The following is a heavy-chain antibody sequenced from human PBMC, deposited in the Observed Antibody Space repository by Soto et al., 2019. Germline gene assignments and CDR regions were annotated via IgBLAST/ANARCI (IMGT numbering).Heavy chain of an antibody. D-gene: IGHD1-1*01. Sequence: EVQLLESGGDLVQPGGSLRLSCAASGFIFSSYPMSWSRHARGRGLQWLSTISGSGDRAFYADSVRGRFTISRDSSKNTLYLQMNSLGAEDTAIYYCAKESWKNYFENWGQGTLVTVSS. CDR3: AKESWKNYFEN. V-gene: IGHV3-23*01. CDR1: GFIFSSYP. CDR2: ISGSGDRA. J-gene: IGHJ4*02.